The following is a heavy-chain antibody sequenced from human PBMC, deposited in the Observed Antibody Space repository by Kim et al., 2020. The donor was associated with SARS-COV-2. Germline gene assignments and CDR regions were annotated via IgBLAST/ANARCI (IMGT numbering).Heavy chain of an antibody. CDR3: ANTSGGDLDP. V-gene: IGHV1-69*06. J-gene: IGHJ5*02. D-gene: IGHD2-21*02. Sequence: TANYAQKFQGRVTITADKSTSTAYMELSSLRSEDTAVYYCANTSGGDLDPWGQGTLVTVSS. CDR2: TA.